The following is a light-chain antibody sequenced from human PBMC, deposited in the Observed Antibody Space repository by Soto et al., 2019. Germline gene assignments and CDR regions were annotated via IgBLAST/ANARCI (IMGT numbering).Light chain of an antibody. CDR1: QSVRSSY. V-gene: IGKV3-20*01. J-gene: IGKJ3*01. CDR3: QQYVRSPFT. Sequence: EIVLTQSPGTLSLSPGERATLSCRASQSVRSSYLAWYQQKPGQAPRLLIYGASSRPPGIPDRFSGSGSGTDFTLTISRLEPEDFAMYYCQQYVRSPFTFGPGTKVDIK. CDR2: GAS.